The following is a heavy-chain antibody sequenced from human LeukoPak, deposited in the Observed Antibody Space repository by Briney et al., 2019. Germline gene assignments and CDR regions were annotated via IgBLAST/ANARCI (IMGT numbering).Heavy chain of an antibody. D-gene: IGHD4-23*01. J-gene: IGHJ6*03. CDR3: AGDRWNYYFMDV. V-gene: IGHV3-74*01. CDR1: GFTFSSYY. CDR2: ISGDGTNI. Sequence: PGGSLRLSCVASGFTFSSYYMQWVRQDPRKGLVWVSRISGDGTNINYADSVRGRFTISRDNAKNTVYLQMNALRVEDTAVYYCAGDRWNYYFMDVWGKGTTVTVSS.